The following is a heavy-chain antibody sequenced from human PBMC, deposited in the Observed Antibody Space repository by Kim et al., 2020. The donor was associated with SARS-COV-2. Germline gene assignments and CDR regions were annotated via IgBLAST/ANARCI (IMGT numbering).Heavy chain of an antibody. CDR3: ARRPSSFRATEYYFDY. D-gene: IGHD6-19*01. V-gene: IGHV4-39*01. J-gene: IGHJ4*02. CDR2: THYSGST. Sequence: SETLSLTCTVSGGAISSSIYYWGWIRQPPGRGLEWIGSTHYSGSTYYNPSLKSRVTISVDTSKKQFSLKVSSVTAADTAVYYCARRPSSFRATEYYFDYLGQGTLVTVPS. CDR1: GGAISSSIYY.